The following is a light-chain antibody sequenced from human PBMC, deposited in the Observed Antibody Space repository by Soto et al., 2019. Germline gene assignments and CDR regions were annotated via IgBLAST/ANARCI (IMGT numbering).Light chain of an antibody. CDR1: QSISSY. V-gene: IGKV1-39*01. CDR2: GAS. Sequence: DIQMTQSPSSLSASVGDRVTITCRASQSISSYLNWYQHKPGKAPKLLIYGASSLQSGVPSRFSGSGSGTDFTLIISSLQPEDFATYYCQQSYSTSWTFGQGTKVEIK. J-gene: IGKJ1*01. CDR3: QQSYSTSWT.